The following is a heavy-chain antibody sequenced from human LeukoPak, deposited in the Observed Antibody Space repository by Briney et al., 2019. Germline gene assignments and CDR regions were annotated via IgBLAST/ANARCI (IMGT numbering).Heavy chain of an antibody. D-gene: IGHD1/OR15-1a*01. Sequence: PSETLSLTCTVSGDSISNYYWTWIRQTPGKGLEWIGNLYHSGAADYNPSLKTRVTTSVDTSKDQFSLSLRSSTAADTAVYFCARLGKTYCMDVWGPGTTVTVSS. CDR1: GDSISNYY. V-gene: IGHV4-59*08. CDR2: LYHSGAA. CDR3: ARLGKTYCMDV. J-gene: IGHJ6*03.